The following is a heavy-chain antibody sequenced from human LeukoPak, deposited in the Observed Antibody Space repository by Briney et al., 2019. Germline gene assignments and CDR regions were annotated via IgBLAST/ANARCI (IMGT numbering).Heavy chain of an antibody. CDR3: ARRAPHYYDSSGYGYYYFDS. Sequence: PSETLSLTCTVSGGSIVSTSYYWGWIRQPPGKGLEWIGSMYYSGNNYYNPSLKSRVTISVDTSKNQFPLKLNSVTAADTAAYYCARRAPHYYDSSGYGYYYFDSWGQGALVTVSS. CDR2: MYYSGNN. V-gene: IGHV4-39*01. CDR1: GGSIVSTSYY. J-gene: IGHJ4*02. D-gene: IGHD3-22*01.